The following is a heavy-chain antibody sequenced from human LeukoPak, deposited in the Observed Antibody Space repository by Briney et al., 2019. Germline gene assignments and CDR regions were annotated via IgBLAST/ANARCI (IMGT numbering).Heavy chain of an antibody. V-gene: IGHV3-30*18. CDR3: AKELYPYYYYYGMDV. D-gene: IGHD2-2*02. CDR2: ISYDGSNK. CDR1: GFTFSSYG. Sequence: PGGSLRLSCAASGFTFSSYGMHWVRQAPGKGVEGVAVISYDGSNKYYADSVKGRFTISRDNSKNTLYLQMNSLRAEDTAVYYCAKELYPYYYYYGMDVWGQGTTVTVSS. J-gene: IGHJ6*02.